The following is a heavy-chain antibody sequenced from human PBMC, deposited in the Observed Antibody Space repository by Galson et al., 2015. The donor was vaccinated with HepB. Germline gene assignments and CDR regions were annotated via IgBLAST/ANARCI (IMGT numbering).Heavy chain of an antibody. J-gene: IGHJ4*02. CDR3: AKGPIFTMIVVVPFDY. D-gene: IGHD3-22*01. CDR2: ISASGGST. V-gene: IGHV3-23*01. Sequence: SLRLSCAASGFTFSSYAMSWVRQAPGKELEWVSSISASGGSTSYAGSVKGRFTISRDNSKNTLYLQMNSLRAEDTAVYYCAKGPIFTMIVVVPFDYWGQGTLVTVSS. CDR1: GFTFSSYA.